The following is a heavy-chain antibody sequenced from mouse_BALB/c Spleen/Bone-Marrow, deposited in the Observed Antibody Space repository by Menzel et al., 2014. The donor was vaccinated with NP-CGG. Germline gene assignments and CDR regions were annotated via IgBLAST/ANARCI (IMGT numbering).Heavy chain of an antibody. Sequence: EVQLQESGPELVKPGASVKVSCRASGYSFTDYNMFWVKQSHGKSLEWIGYIDPDNGYTTYSQRFKGKATLTVDKSSXTAFMHLNSLTSWDSAVYYCARKLVGDYWRQGTTLTVSS. J-gene: IGHJ2*01. CDR2: IDPDNGYT. V-gene: IGHV1S135*01. CDR1: GYSFTDYN. CDR3: ARKLVGDY. D-gene: IGHD1-3*01.